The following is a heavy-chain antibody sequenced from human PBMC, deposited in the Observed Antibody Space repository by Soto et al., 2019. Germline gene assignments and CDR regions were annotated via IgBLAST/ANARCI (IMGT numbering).Heavy chain of an antibody. CDR2: MNPGSGDT. J-gene: IGHJ5*02. Sequence: ASVNVSCTASGYTFTNNDVSWVRQATGQGLEWMGWMNPGSGDTGYAQKFQGRVTMTRDISIATAYMELNSLTSEDTAIYYCARMESFGSLNWFDPWGQGTLVTVSS. V-gene: IGHV1-8*01. CDR3: ARMESFGSLNWFDP. D-gene: IGHD5-18*01. CDR1: GYTFTNND.